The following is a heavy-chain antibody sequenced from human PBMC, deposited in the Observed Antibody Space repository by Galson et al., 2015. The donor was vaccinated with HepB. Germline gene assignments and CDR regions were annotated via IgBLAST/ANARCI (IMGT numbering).Heavy chain of an antibody. CDR3: ARGSGARYCSGGSCYPKRSNWFDP. V-gene: IGHV4-34*01. D-gene: IGHD2-15*01. CDR2: INHSGST. CDR1: GGSISSYY. Sequence: SETLSLTCTVSGGSISSYYWSWIRQPPGKGLEWIGEINHSGSTNYNPSLKSRVTISVDTSKNQFSLKLSSVTAADTAVYYCARGSGARYCSGGSCYPKRSNWFDPWGQGTLVTVSS. J-gene: IGHJ5*02.